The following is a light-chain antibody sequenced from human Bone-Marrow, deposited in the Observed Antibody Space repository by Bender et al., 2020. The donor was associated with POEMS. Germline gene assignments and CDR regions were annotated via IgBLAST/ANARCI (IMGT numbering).Light chain of an antibody. CDR1: SSDVGGYNY. V-gene: IGLV2-14*01. CDR3: SAWDDSLSGWV. J-gene: IGLJ3*02. CDR2: EVS. Sequence: QSGMTQPASVSGSPRQSITMSCTGTSSDVGGYNYVSWHQQHPGKAPKLMIYEVSKRPSGVPDRYSGSKSGTSAALAISELQSEDEALYYCSAWDDSLSGWVFGGGTKLTVL.